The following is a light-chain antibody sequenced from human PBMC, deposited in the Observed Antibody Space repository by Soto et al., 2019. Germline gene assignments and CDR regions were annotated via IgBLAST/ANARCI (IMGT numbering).Light chain of an antibody. CDR3: SSYAGSNNYV. CDR2: EVS. J-gene: IGLJ1*01. Sequence: LTHPRSASGSPGQAVTIACTGTSSDVGGYNYVSWYQQHPGKAPKLMIYEVSKRPSGVPDRFSGSKSGNTASLTVSGLQAEDDADYYCSSYAGSNNYVFGTGTKVTVL. V-gene: IGLV2-8*01. CDR1: SSDVGGYNY.